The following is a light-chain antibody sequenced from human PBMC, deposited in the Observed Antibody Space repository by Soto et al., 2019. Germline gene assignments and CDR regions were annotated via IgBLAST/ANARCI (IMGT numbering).Light chain of an antibody. CDR2: DAS. V-gene: IGKV3-11*01. CDR1: QRINNY. J-gene: IGKJ5*01. CDR3: QQRFNWQVT. Sequence: EIVLTQSPVTLSLSPGERATLSCRASQRINNYLAWYQQKPGQAPRLLIYDASNRATGIPARFSGSGSGTDFTLTISSLEPEDFAVYYCQQRFNWQVTFGQGTRLDIK.